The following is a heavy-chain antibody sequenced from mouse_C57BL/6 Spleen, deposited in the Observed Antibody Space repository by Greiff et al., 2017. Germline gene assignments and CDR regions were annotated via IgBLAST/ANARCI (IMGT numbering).Heavy chain of an antibody. CDR1: GYAFSSSW. V-gene: IGHV1-82*01. CDR3: ARRDSSGYVYAMDY. Sequence: QVQLQQSGPELVKPGASVKISCKASGYAFSSSWMNWVKQRPGKGLEWIGRIYPGDGDTNYNGTFKGKATLTADKSSSTAYMQLSSLTSEDSAVYFCARRDSSGYVYAMDYWGQGTSVTVSS. CDR2: IYPGDGDT. D-gene: IGHD3-2*02. J-gene: IGHJ4*01.